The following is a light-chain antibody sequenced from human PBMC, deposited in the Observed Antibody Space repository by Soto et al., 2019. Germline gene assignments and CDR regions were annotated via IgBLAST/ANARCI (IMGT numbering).Light chain of an antibody. CDR3: QQYNNWPPPWT. Sequence: EMVMTQSPATLSVSPGERATLSCRASQSVSSNLAWYQQKPGQAPRLLIYGASNRATGIPARFSGSGSGTEFTLTISSLQSEDFAVYYCQQYNNWPPPWTFGQGTKVDIK. J-gene: IGKJ1*01. V-gene: IGKV3-15*01. CDR2: GAS. CDR1: QSVSSN.